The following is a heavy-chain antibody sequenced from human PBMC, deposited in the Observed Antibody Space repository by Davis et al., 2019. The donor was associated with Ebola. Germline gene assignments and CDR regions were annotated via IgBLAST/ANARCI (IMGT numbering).Heavy chain of an antibody. D-gene: IGHD6-13*01. J-gene: IGHJ4*02. Sequence: PSETLSLTCTVSGGSISSYYWSWIRQPPGKGLEWIGYIYYSGSTNYNPSLKSRVTISVDTSKNQFSLKLSSVTAADTAVYYCARTDPPGEAAGTQFDYWGQGTLVTVSS. V-gene: IGHV4-59*01. CDR2: IYYSGST. CDR3: ARTDPPGEAAGTQFDY. CDR1: GGSISSYY.